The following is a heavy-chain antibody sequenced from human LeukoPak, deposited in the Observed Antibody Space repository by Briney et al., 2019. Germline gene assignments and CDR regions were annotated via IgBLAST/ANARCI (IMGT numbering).Heavy chain of an antibody. CDR3: AKDAAGPEY. V-gene: IGHV3-23*01. D-gene: IGHD6-13*01. Sequence: GGSLRLSCAASGFTFSNYAMNWVRQAPGKGLFWVSGISAGGGSTYYADSVKGRFTISRDNSRNTLYLQMSSLRAEDTAVYYCAKDAAGPEYWGQGTLVTVSS. CDR2: ISAGGGST. J-gene: IGHJ4*02. CDR1: GFTFSNYA.